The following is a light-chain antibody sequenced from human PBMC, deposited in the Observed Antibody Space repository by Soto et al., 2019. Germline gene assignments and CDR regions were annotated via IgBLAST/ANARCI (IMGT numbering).Light chain of an antibody. Sequence: EIVLAHSLATLSVSPRERATLSCRASQSVANDLAWYQHKPGQAPRLLTHGASTRATGIPARFSGVGSGTEFTLTISSLQSEDFAGYYCQQYKKWPQTFGQGTRLEIK. J-gene: IGKJ5*01. CDR1: QSVAND. CDR2: GAS. CDR3: QQYKKWPQT. V-gene: IGKV3-15*01.